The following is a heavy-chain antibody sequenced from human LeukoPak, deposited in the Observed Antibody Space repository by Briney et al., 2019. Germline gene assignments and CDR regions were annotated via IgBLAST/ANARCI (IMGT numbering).Heavy chain of an antibody. CDR1: GGSISSSSYY. CDR3: ARQERGGYDKYYFDY. V-gene: IGHV4-39*01. J-gene: IGHJ4*02. CDR2: IYYSGST. Sequence: TSETLSLTCTVSGGSISSSSYYWGWIRQPPGKGLEWIGSIYYSGSTYYNPSLKSRVTISVDTSKNQFSLKLSSVTAADTAVYYCARQERGGYDKYYFDYWGQGTLVTVSS. D-gene: IGHD5-12*01.